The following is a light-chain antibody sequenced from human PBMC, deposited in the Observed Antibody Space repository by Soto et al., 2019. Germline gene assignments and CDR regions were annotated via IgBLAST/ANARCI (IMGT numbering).Light chain of an antibody. CDR3: QQRTNWPQGIT. CDR1: QSVSSY. CDR2: DAI. V-gene: IGKV3-11*01. J-gene: IGKJ5*01. Sequence: VLTQSPATLSLSPGETATLSCRASQSVSSYFAWYQQKPGQAPRLLIYDAINRATGIPARFSGSGSGTDFNLTISSLEPEDFAVYYCQQRTNWPQGITFGQGTRLEIK.